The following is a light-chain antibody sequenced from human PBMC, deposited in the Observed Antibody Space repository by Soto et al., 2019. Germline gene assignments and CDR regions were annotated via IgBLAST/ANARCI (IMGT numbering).Light chain of an antibody. Sequence: EIVLSQSPGTLSFSPGGGANPSRSASESISSSYLAWYQQKPGQAPRLLIYAASSRATGIPDRFSGSVSGTDFTLTISRLEPEDFAVYYCQQYGSSPPSTFGQGTRLEIK. CDR2: AAS. J-gene: IGKJ5*01. V-gene: IGKV3-20*01. CDR1: ESISSSY. CDR3: QQYGSSPPST.